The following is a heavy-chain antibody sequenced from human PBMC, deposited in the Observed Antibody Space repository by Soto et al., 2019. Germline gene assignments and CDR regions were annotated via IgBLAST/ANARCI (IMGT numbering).Heavy chain of an antibody. V-gene: IGHV3-66*01. CDR3: ARVGVVASYYDYYGMDV. J-gene: IGHJ6*02. CDR1: GFTVSSNY. D-gene: IGHD2-15*01. CDR2: IYSGGST. Sequence: EVQLVESGGGLVQPGGSLRLSCAASGFTVSSNYMSWVRQAPGKGLEWVSVIYSGGSTYYADSVKGRFTISRDNSKNTLYLQMNSLRAEDTAVYYCARVGVVASYYDYYGMDVWGQGTTVTVSS.